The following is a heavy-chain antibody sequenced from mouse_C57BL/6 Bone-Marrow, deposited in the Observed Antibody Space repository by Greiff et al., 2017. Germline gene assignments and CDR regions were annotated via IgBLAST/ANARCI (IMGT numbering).Heavy chain of an antibody. Sequence: QVQLQQPGAELVKPGASVKLSCKASGYTFTSYWMHWVKQRPGQGLEWIGMIHPNSGSTNYNEKFKSKATLTVDKSSSTAYMQLSSLTSEDSAVYYCARSPVYYAMDYWGQGTTLTVSS. CDR2: IHPNSGST. V-gene: IGHV1-64*01. CDR1: GYTFTSYW. J-gene: IGHJ4*01. CDR3: ARSPVYYAMDY.